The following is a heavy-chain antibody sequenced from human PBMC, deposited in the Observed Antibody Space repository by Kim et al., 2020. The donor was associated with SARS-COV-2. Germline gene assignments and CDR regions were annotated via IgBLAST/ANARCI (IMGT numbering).Heavy chain of an antibody. J-gene: IGHJ4*02. CDR2: ISSNGGST. CDR3: VKDGLLWFGELEAVGYYFDC. CDR1: GFTFSSYA. V-gene: IGHV3-64D*06. D-gene: IGHD3-10*01. Sequence: GGSLRLSCSASGFTFSSYAMHWVRQAPGKGLEYVSAISSNGGSTYYADSVKGRFTISRDNSKNTLYLQMSSLRAEDTAVYYCVKDGLLWFGELEAVGYYFDCWGQGTLVTVSS.